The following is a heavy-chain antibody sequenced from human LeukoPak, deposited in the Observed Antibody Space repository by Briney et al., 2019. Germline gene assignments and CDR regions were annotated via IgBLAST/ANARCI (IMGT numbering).Heavy chain of an antibody. D-gene: IGHD1-14*01. J-gene: IGHJ4*02. CDR2: IYHSGST. CDR3: ARQAEKPYYFDY. Sequence: SETLSLTCAVSGYSISSGYYWGWIRQPPGKGLEWIGSIYHSGSTYYNPSLKSRVTISVDTSKNQFSLKLSSVTAADTAVYYCARQAEKPYYFDYWGQGTLVTVSS. V-gene: IGHV4-38-2*01. CDR1: GYSISSGYY.